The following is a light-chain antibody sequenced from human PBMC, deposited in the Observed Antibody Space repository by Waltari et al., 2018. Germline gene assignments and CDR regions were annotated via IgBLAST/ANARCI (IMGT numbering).Light chain of an antibody. CDR2: EDT. V-gene: IGLV3-10*01. CDR3: YSSDTTGLRV. Sequence: SYELTQPPSVSVSPGQTARITCSGHELPRKYAYWFQQKSGQAPRLVIYEDTKRPSGIPARFSGSRSGTVATLTSTGAQVDDEADYYCYSSDTTGLRVFGGGTTVVVL. CDR1: ELPRKY. J-gene: IGLJ1*01.